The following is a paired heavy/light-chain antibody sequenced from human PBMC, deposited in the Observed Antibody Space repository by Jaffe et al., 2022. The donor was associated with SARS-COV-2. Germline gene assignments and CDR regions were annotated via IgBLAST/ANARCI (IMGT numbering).Heavy chain of an antibody. CDR2: IYYSGIA. CDR3: AKLAQYLDWFGAARGETVGYFYMDV. J-gene: IGHJ6*03. V-gene: IGHV4-39*01. CDR1: NGSISSTSDY. D-gene: IGHD3-9*01. Sequence: QLQLQESGPGLVKPSETLSLTCTVSNGSISSTSDYWGWVRQPPGEGLEWIGDIYYSGIAYYNPSLKSRVTMSIDTSKNQFSLNLNFVTAADTAVYYCAKLAQYLDWFGAARGETVGYFYMDVWGSGTTVTVSS.
Light chain of an antibody. J-gene: IGLJ3*02. CDR1: TSDIGSYDY. Sequence: QSALTQPRSVSGSPGQSVTISCGGTTSDIGSYDYVSWYQHHPGKAPKLMIYDVYKRPSGVPDRFSGSKSGNTVSLTISGLQAEDEADYYCCSYAGSHTWVFGGGTKLTVL. CDR2: DVY. CDR3: CSYAGSHTWV. V-gene: IGLV2-11*01.